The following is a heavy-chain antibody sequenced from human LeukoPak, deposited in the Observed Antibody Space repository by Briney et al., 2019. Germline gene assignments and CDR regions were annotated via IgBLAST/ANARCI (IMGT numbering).Heavy chain of an antibody. CDR1: GFTFSSYG. V-gene: IGHV3-30*18. CDR2: ISYDGSNK. CDR3: AKERGGYSYGHHAFDI. D-gene: IGHD5-18*01. Sequence: GGSLRLSCAASGFTFSSYGMHWVRQAPGKGLEWVAVISYDGSNKYYADSVKGRFTISRDNSKNTLYLQMNSLRAEDTAVYYCAKERGGYSYGHHAFDIWGQGTMVTVSS. J-gene: IGHJ3*02.